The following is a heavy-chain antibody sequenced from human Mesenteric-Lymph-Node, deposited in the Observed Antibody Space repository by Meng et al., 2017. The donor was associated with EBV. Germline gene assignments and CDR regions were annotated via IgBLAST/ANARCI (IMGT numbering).Heavy chain of an antibody. J-gene: IGHJ4*02. CDR2: DNHSGRT. Sequence: GGGLLWPSAAPPLPFAGVGGCFSGYYWTIIRHPPGTGREWMGEDNHSGRTTNNPSPQRRVTITADTSTNNMFPKLMSVITADTAVYYCAGDVRGVTSCFDYWAREPWSPSPQ. CDR3: AGDVRGVTSCFDY. V-gene: IGHV4-34*01. D-gene: IGHD2-8*01. CDR1: GGCFSGYY.